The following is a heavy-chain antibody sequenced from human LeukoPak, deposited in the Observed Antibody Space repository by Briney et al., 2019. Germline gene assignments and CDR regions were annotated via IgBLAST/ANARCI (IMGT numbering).Heavy chain of an antibody. Sequence: PGRSLRLSCAASGFTFSSYGMHWVRQAPGKGLEWVAVISYGGSNKYYADSVKGRFTISRDNSKNTLYLQMNSLRAEDTAVYYCATYSYGIDYWGQGTLVTVSS. D-gene: IGHD5-18*01. CDR1: GFTFSSYG. CDR3: ATYSYGIDY. V-gene: IGHV3-30*03. J-gene: IGHJ4*02. CDR2: ISYGGSNK.